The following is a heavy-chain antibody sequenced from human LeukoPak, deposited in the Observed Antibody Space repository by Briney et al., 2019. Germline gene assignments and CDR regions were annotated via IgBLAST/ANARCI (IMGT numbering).Heavy chain of an antibody. CDR1: GGSISSYY. J-gene: IGHJ3*02. V-gene: IGHV4-59*08. CDR2: IYYSGTT. Sequence: SETLSLTCTVSGGSISSYYWSWVRQPPGKGLEWIGYIYYSGTTDYNPSLRSRVTISVDTSKNQFSLKLSSVTAADTAVYYCARHDDYSRTFDIWGQGTLVTVSS. D-gene: IGHD4-11*01. CDR3: ARHDDYSRTFDI.